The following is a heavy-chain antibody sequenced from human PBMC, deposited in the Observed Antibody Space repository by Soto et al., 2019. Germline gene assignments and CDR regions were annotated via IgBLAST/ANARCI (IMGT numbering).Heavy chain of an antibody. Sequence: GGSLRLSCAAPGFTFSTYSMTWVRQAPGKGLEWVAHITATGGNTYYADSVRGRFTISRDTSGNTLYLQMNSLRAEDTALYYCAKCMQAYWNYDAHHIWGQGTMVTVSS. D-gene: IGHD1-7*01. V-gene: IGHV3-23*01. CDR3: AKCMQAYWNYDAHHI. CDR2: ITATGGNT. CDR1: GFTFSTYS. J-gene: IGHJ3*02.